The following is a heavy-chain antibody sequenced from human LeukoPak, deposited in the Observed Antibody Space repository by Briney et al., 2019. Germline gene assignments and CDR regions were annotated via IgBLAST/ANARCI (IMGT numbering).Heavy chain of an antibody. Sequence: ASVKVSCKASGGTFSSYAISWVRQAPGQGLEWMGWMNPNSGNTGYAQKFQGRVTMTRNTSISTAYMELSSLRSEDTAVYYCARVGPLGDFWSGYYRGPRYYYYYYGMDVWGQGTTVTVSS. CDR1: GGTFSSYA. J-gene: IGHJ6*02. CDR3: ARVGPLGDFWSGYYRGPRYYYYYYGMDV. D-gene: IGHD3-3*01. V-gene: IGHV1-8*02. CDR2: MNPNSGNT.